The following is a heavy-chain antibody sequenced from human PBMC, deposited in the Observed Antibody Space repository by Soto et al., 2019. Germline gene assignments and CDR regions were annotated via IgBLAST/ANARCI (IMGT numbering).Heavy chain of an antibody. CDR2: ISAYNGNT. Sequence: QVQLVQSGAEVKKPGAPVKVSCKASGYTFTSYGISWVRQAPGQGLEWMGWISAYNGNTNYAQKLQGRVTMTTDTSTSTAYMELRNLRSDDTAVYYCARVRGDIVVVPAATPYYYYGMDVWGQGTTVTVSS. CDR1: GYTFTSYG. J-gene: IGHJ6*02. CDR3: ARVRGDIVVVPAATPYYYYGMDV. D-gene: IGHD2-2*01. V-gene: IGHV1-18*01.